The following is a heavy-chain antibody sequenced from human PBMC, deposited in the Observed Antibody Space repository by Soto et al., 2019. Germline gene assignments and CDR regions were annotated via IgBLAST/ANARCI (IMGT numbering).Heavy chain of an antibody. V-gene: IGHV3-21*01. CDR2: ISSSSSYI. J-gene: IGHJ6*02. CDR3: ARDRSETDYYYYGMDV. CDR1: GFTFSSYS. Sequence: EVQLVESGGGLVKPGGSLRLSCAASGFTFSSYSMNWVRQAPGKGLEWVSSISSSSSYIYYADSVKGRFTISRDNAKNSLYLQMNSLRAEDTAVYYCARDRSETDYYYYGMDVWGQGTTVTVFS.